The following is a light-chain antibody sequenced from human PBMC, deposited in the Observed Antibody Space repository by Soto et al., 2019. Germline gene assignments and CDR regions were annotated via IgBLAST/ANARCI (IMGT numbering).Light chain of an antibody. Sequence: EIVLTQSPDPLSLSPGERATISCRASQSVRSNYLAWYQQKPGQAPRFLIYDASTRATGTPDRFSGSGSGTDFTLTISRLEPEDFAVYYCQQYGSTPLTFGGGTKVDI. V-gene: IGKV3-20*01. J-gene: IGKJ4*01. CDR2: DAS. CDR1: QSVRSNY. CDR3: QQYGSTPLT.